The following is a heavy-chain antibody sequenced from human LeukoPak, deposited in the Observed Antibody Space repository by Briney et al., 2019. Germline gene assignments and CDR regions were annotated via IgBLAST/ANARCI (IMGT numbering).Heavy chain of an antibody. J-gene: IGHJ3*02. D-gene: IGHD1-26*01. Sequence: GGSLGLSCAASGFTFDDYAMHWVRQAPGKGLEWVSGISWNSGSIGYADSVKGRFTISRDNAKNSLYLQMNSLRAEDTALYYCAKGVGATFDAFDIWGQGTMVTVSS. CDR2: ISWNSGSI. CDR3: AKGVGATFDAFDI. V-gene: IGHV3-9*01. CDR1: GFTFDDYA.